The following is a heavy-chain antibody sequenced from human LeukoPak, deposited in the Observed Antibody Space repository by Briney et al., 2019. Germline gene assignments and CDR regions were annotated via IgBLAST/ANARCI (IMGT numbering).Heavy chain of an antibody. D-gene: IGHD2-2*02. V-gene: IGHV1-58*01. CDR2: IVVGSGNT. CDR3: AASTVVVPAAIRAFDI. Sequence: GASVKVSYKASGFTFTSSAVQWVRQARGQRLEWIGWIVVGSGNTNYAQKFQERVTITRDMSTSTAYMELSSLRSEDTAVYYCAASTVVVPAAIRAFDIWGQGTMVTVSS. CDR1: GFTFTSSA. J-gene: IGHJ3*02.